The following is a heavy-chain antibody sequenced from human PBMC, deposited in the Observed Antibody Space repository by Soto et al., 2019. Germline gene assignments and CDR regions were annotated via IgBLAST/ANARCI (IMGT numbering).Heavy chain of an antibody. Sequence: GGSLRLSCAASGFTFSSYWMSWVRQAPGKGLEWVANIKQDGSETYYVDSVKGRFTISRDNAKNSLYLQMNSLRAEDTAVYYCARLDLVLLWFGESKLDYWGQGTLVTVSS. V-gene: IGHV3-7*01. CDR1: GFTFSSYW. J-gene: IGHJ4*02. CDR3: ARLDLVLLWFGESKLDY. D-gene: IGHD3-10*01. CDR2: IKQDGSET.